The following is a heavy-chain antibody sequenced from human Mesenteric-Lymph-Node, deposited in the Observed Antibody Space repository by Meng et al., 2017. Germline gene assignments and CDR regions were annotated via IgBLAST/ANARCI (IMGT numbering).Heavy chain of an antibody. CDR1: GGTFSSYA. D-gene: IGHD6-19*01. V-gene: IGHV1-69*13. CDR3: ARDLGYSSGWLNDY. CDR2: IIPIFGTA. J-gene: IGHJ4*02. Sequence: SVKVSCKASGGTFSSYAISWVRQAPGQGLEWMGGIIPIFGTANYAQKFQGRVTITADESTSTAYMELSSLRSEDTTVYYCARDLGYSSGWLNDYWGQGTLVTVSS.